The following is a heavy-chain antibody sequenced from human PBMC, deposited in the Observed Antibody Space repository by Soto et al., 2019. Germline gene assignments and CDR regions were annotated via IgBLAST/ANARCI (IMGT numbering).Heavy chain of an antibody. D-gene: IGHD6-19*01. Sequence: ASVKVSCKASGYTFTSYGISWVRQAPGQGLEWMGWISAYNGNTNYAQELQGRVTMTTDTSTSTAYMELRSLRSDDTAVYYCARDHRSGWYNWFDPWGQGTLVTVSS. CDR2: ISAYNGNT. CDR1: GYTFTSYG. J-gene: IGHJ5*02. V-gene: IGHV1-18*01. CDR3: ARDHRSGWYNWFDP.